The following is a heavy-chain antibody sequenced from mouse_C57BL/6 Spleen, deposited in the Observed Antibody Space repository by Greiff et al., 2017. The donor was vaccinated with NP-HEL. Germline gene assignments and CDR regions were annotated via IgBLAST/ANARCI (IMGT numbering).Heavy chain of an antibody. CDR2: INPNNGGT. V-gene: IGHV1-18*01. J-gene: IGHJ1*03. D-gene: IGHD3-3*01. CDR1: GYTFTDYN. Sequence: EVKLQESGPELVKPGASVKIPCKASGYTFTDYNMDWVKQSHGKSLEWIGDINPNNGGTIYNQKFKGKATLTVDKSSSTAYMELRSLTSEDTAVYYCARREGDGYFDVWGTGTTVTVSS. CDR3: ARREGDGYFDV.